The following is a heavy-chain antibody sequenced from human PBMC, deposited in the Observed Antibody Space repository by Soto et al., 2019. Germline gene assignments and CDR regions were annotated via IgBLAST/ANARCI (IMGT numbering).Heavy chain of an antibody. D-gene: IGHD1-1*01. CDR1: GLTFSSYG. CDR3: AKSVYNWNDGFFDY. Sequence: GGSLRLSCGASGLTFSSYGIHWVRQAPGKGLEWVSVISYDGISKYYADSVKGRFTISRDNSENTLYLQMNSLRAEDTAVYYCAKSVYNWNDGFFDYWGQGTLVTVSS. CDR2: ISYDGISK. J-gene: IGHJ4*02. V-gene: IGHV3-30*18.